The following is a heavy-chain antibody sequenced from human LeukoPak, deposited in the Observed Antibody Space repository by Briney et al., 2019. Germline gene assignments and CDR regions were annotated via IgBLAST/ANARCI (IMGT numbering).Heavy chain of an antibody. CDR3: ARVSSGWSEGWFDP. CDR1: GGSISSYY. CDR2: IYYSGST. V-gene: IGHV4-59*08. Sequence: SETLSLTCTVSGGSISSYYWIWIRQPPGKGLEWIGYIYYSGSTYYNPSLKSRVTISVDTSKNQFSLKLSSVTAADTAVYYCARVSSGWSEGWFDPWGQGTLVTVSS. D-gene: IGHD6-19*01. J-gene: IGHJ5*02.